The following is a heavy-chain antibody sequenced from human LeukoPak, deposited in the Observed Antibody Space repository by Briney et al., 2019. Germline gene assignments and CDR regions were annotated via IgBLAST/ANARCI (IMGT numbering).Heavy chain of an antibody. Sequence: SGGSLRLSCAASGFTFSSYAMSWVRQASGKGLEWVSAISGSGGSTYYADSVKGRFTISRDNSKNTLYLQMNSLRAEDTAVYYCAKGPSRYCSSTSCYRYFDYWGQGTLVTVSS. CDR1: GFTFSSYA. CDR3: AKGPSRYCSSTSCYRYFDY. V-gene: IGHV3-23*01. J-gene: IGHJ4*02. D-gene: IGHD2-2*02. CDR2: ISGSGGST.